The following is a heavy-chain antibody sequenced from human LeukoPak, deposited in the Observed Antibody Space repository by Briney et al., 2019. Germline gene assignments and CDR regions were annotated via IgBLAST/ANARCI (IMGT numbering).Heavy chain of an antibody. Sequence: SETLSLTCTVSGGSISSSSYYWGWLRQPPGKGLEWIGSIYYSGSTYYNPSLKSRVTISVDTSKNQFSLKLSSVTAADTAVYYCARPQYYYGSGSYLFFDPWGQGTLVTVSS. D-gene: IGHD3-10*01. J-gene: IGHJ5*02. CDR3: ARPQYYYGSGSYLFFDP. V-gene: IGHV4-39*01. CDR2: IYYSGST. CDR1: GGSISSSSYY.